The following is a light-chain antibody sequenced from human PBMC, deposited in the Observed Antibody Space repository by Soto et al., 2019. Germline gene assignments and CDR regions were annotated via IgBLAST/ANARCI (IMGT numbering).Light chain of an antibody. Sequence: DIQMTQSPSSLSASVGDRVTITCQASRDIGKYLNWFQEKPGKAPKLLIYDASNLQTGVPSRFSGSGSGTDLTFTISSLQPEDFATYYCQRYDSLPPTFGQGTRLEIK. V-gene: IGKV1-33*01. CDR2: DAS. CDR3: QRYDSLPPT. CDR1: RDIGKY. J-gene: IGKJ5*01.